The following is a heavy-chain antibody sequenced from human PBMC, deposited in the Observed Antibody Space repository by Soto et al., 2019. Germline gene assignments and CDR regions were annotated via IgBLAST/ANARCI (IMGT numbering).Heavy chain of an antibody. Sequence: QVQLQESGPGLVKPSETLSLTCTVSGGSISSYYWSWIRQPAGKGLEWIGRIYTSGSTNYNPSLKNRVTMSVDTSKNQVSLKLSSVTAADTAVYYCARERGRQWLALPFDYWGQGTLVTVSS. CDR1: GGSISSYY. CDR2: IYTSGST. CDR3: ARERGRQWLALPFDY. V-gene: IGHV4-4*07. D-gene: IGHD6-19*01. J-gene: IGHJ4*02.